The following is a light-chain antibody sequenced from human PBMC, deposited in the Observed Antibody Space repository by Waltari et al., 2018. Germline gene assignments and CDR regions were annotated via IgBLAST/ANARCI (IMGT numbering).Light chain of an antibody. V-gene: IGLV2-18*02. J-gene: IGLJ1*01. Sequence: QSALTQPPSVSGSPGQSVTISCAGTSSDVGRYNRVSWYQQSPGTAPKVIIYDVTNRPTGVPDRFSASKSGNTASLTISGLQSEDEADYYCISYTPRATYVFGTGTKVAVL. CDR3: ISYTPRATYV. CDR2: DVT. CDR1: SSDVGRYNR.